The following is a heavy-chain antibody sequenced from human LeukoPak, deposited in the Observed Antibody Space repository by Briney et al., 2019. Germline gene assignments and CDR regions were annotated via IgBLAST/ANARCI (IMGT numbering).Heavy chain of an antibody. CDR3: AKMRSTGSIYYMDV. CDR1: GFTFSSYG. CDR2: ISGSGGST. D-gene: IGHD3-10*01. J-gene: IGHJ6*03. Sequence: GGPLRLSCAASGFTFSSYGMSWVRQAPGKGLEWVSAISGSGGSTYYADSVKGRFTISRDNSKNTLYLQMNSLRAEDTAVYYCAKMRSTGSIYYMDVWGKGTTVTISS. V-gene: IGHV3-23*01.